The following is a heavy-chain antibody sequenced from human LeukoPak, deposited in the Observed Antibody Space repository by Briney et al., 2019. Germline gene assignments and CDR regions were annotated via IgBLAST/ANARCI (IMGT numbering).Heavy chain of an antibody. Sequence: ASVKVSCKASGYTFTSYGISWVRQAPGQGLEWMGWFSSYNGNTNYAKKRQGRATMTTDTSTSTAYIELRNLRSDATAVYYCARVPAGLLWFGEPYDYWGQGTLVTVSS. D-gene: IGHD3-10*01. J-gene: IGHJ4*02. CDR1: GYTFTSYG. CDR3: ARVPAGLLWFGEPYDY. CDR2: FSSYNGNT. V-gene: IGHV1-18*04.